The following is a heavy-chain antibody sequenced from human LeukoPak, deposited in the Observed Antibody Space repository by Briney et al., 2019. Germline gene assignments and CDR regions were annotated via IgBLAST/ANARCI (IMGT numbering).Heavy chain of an antibody. Sequence: PGGSLRLSCAASGFTFSSYAMSWVRQAPGKGLEWVSAISGSGGSTYYADSVKGRFTISRDNSKNTLYLQMDSLRAEDTAVYYCAKDSGSGSYYSFDYWGQGTLVTVSS. J-gene: IGHJ4*02. CDR1: GFTFSSYA. CDR2: ISGSGGST. D-gene: IGHD3-10*01. V-gene: IGHV3-23*01. CDR3: AKDSGSGSYYSFDY.